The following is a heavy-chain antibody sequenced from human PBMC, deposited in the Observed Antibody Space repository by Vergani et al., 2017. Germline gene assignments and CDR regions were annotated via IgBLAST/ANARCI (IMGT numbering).Heavy chain of an antibody. CDR2: IIPIFGTA. V-gene: IGHV1-69*06. D-gene: IGHD3-22*01. CDR3: ATSYGSSGYCFDY. J-gene: IGHJ4*02. CDR1: GGTFSSYA. Sequence: QVQLVQSGAEVKKPGSSVKVSCKASGGTFSSYAISWVRQAPGQGLEWMGGIIPIFGTANYAQKFQGRVTMTEDTSTDTAYMELSSLRSEDTAVYYCATSYGSSGYCFDYWGQGTLVTVSS.